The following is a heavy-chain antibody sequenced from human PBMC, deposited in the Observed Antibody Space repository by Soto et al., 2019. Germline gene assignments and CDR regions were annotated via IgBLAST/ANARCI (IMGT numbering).Heavy chain of an antibody. CDR2: IYYSGST. CDR1: GGSISSYY. J-gene: IGHJ6*02. Sequence: SETLSLTCTVSGGSISSYYWSWIRQPPGKGLEWIGYIYYSGSTNYNPSLKSRVTISVDTSKNQFSLKLSSVTAADTAVYYCARGAMVRGVIYYYYGMDVWGQGXTVTVSS. CDR3: ARGAMVRGVIYYYYGMDV. D-gene: IGHD3-10*01. V-gene: IGHV4-59*01.